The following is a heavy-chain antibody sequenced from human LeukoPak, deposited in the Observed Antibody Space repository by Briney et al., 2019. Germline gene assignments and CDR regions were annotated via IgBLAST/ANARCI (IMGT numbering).Heavy chain of an antibody. V-gene: IGHV1-3*01. CDR1: GYTFSSYA. J-gene: IGHJ4*02. CDR3: ATGIGYCSSTSCYPFDY. D-gene: IGHD2-2*01. Sequence: ASVKVSCKASGYTFSSYAMHWVRQAPGQRLEWMGWINAVNGNTNYAQKLQGRVTMTTDTSTSTAYMELRSLRSDDTAVYYCATGIGYCSSTSCYPFDYWGQGTLVTVSS. CDR2: INAVNGNT.